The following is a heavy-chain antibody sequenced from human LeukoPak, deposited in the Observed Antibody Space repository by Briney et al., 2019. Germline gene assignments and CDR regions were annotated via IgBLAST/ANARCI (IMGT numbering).Heavy chain of an antibody. J-gene: IGHJ6*03. CDR1: GGSFSGYY. D-gene: IGHD3-3*01. CDR3: ARKDYDFWSGYPYYYYYMDV. Sequence: SETLSLTCAVYGGSFSGYYWSWLRQPPGKGLEWIGEINHSGSTNYNPSLKSRVTISVDTSKNQFSLKLSSVTAADTAVYYCARKDYDFWSGYPYYYYYMDVWGKGTTVTVSS. V-gene: IGHV4-34*01. CDR2: INHSGST.